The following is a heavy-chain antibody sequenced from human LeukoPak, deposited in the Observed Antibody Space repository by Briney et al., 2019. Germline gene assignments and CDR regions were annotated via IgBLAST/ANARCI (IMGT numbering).Heavy chain of an antibody. CDR3: ARGATGICFDY. CDR1: GLTFSSYA. Sequence: GGSLRLSCAASGLTFSSYAMHWVRQAPGKGLEWVAVISYDGSNKYYADSVKGRFTISRDNSKNTLYLQMNSLRAEDTAVYYCARGATGICFDYWGQGTLVTVSS. CDR2: ISYDGSNK. J-gene: IGHJ4*02. D-gene: IGHD1-1*01. V-gene: IGHV3-30-3*01.